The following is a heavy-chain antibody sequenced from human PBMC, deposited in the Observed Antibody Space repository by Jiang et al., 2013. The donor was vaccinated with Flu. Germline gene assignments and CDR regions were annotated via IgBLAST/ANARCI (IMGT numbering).Heavy chain of an antibody. CDR2: ISAYTGKT. J-gene: IGHJ4*02. CDR3: ARDIRGGGLSIATEFDY. D-gene: IGHD2-21*01. V-gene: IGHV1-18*01. Sequence: VLSGAEVKKPGASVQVSCKTSGYTFTGHDITWVRQAPGQGLEWMGWISAYTGKTNYAQKLQGRVTMTTDTSTSTAYMELRSLRSDDTAVYYCARDIRGGGLSIATEFDYWGQGTLVTVSS. CDR1: GYTFTGHD.